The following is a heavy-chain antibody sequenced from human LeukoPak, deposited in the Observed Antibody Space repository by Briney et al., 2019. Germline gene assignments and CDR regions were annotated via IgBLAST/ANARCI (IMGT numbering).Heavy chain of an antibody. Sequence: PGGSLRLSCAASGFTFDDYTMHWVRQAPGKGLEWVSLISWDGGSTYYADSVKGRFTISRDNSKNSLYLQMNSLRTEDTALYYCAKDFDDSSGFDYWGQGTLVTVSS. CDR3: AKDFDDSSGFDY. D-gene: IGHD3-22*01. J-gene: IGHJ4*02. V-gene: IGHV3-43*01. CDR2: ISWDGGST. CDR1: GFTFDDYT.